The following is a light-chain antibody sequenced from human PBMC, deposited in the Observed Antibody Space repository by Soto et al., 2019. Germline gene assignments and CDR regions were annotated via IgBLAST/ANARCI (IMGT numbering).Light chain of an antibody. CDR3: SSYAGSNNLYVV. Sequence: QPVLTQPPSASGSPGQSVTISCTGTSSDVGGYNYVSWYQQHPGKAPKLMISEVSKRPSGVPDRFSGSKSGNTASLTVSGLQAEDEADYYCSSYAGSNNLYVVFGGGTKLTVL. J-gene: IGLJ2*01. CDR2: EVS. CDR1: SSDVGGYNY. V-gene: IGLV2-8*01.